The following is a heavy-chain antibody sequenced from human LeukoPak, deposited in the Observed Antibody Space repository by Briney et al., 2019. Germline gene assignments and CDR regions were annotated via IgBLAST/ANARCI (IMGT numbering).Heavy chain of an antibody. CDR1: GVTGSSNY. D-gene: IGHD6-13*01. Sequence: GRSLRFSCAASGVTGSSNYMSWVRQAPGKGLEWVSVTYSGGSTYYADSVKGRFTISRDNSKNTLYLQMNSLRAEDTAVYYCASRQLATEYYYYYGMDVWGQGATVTVSS. CDR3: ASRQLATEYYYYYGMDV. CDR2: TYSGGST. V-gene: IGHV3-66*01. J-gene: IGHJ6*02.